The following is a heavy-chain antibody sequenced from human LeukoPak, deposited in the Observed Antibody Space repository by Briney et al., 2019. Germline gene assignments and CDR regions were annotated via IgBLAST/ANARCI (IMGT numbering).Heavy chain of an antibody. CDR2: IYPGDSDT. Sequence: GESLKISCKGSGYRFTSYWIGWVRQMPGKGLEWMGIIYPGDSDTRYSPSFQVQVTIPADKSISTAYLQWSSLKASDTAMYYCARGDSSGSTRGTYYFDYWGQGTLVTVSS. CDR3: ARGDSSGSTRGTYYFDY. V-gene: IGHV5-51*01. J-gene: IGHJ4*02. CDR1: GYRFTSYW. D-gene: IGHD3-22*01.